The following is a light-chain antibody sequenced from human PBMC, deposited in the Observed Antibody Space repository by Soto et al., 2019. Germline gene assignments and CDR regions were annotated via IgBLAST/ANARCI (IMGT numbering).Light chain of an antibody. CDR2: KAS. V-gene: IGKV1-5*03. J-gene: IGKJ1*01. Sequence: DIQMTQSPSTLSASVGDRVTITCRASQSLSSWLAWYQQKPGKDPKLLIYKASNLASVVPSMFNGRGSGTEFTITISLLQPDDFATYYCQQYNSYSWTFGPGTQVELK. CDR1: QSLSSW. CDR3: QQYNSYSWT.